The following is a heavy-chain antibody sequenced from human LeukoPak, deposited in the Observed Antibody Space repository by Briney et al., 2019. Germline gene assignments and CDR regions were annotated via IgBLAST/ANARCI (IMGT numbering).Heavy chain of an antibody. D-gene: IGHD3-3*01. V-gene: IGHV1-18*01. CDR3: ARSELIFGAVTIFDY. CDR1: GYTFTSYG. Sequence: ASVKVSGKASGYTFTSYGISWVRQAPGQGLEWMGWISAYNGNTNYAQKLQGRATMTTDTSTSTAYMELRSLRSDDTAVYYCARSELIFGAVTIFDYWGQGTLVTVSS. CDR2: ISAYNGNT. J-gene: IGHJ4*02.